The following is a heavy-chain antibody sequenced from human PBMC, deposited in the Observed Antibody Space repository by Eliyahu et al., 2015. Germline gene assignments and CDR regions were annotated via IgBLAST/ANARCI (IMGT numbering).Heavy chain of an antibody. D-gene: IGHD6-13*01. J-gene: IGHJ4*02. V-gene: IGHV3-9*01. Sequence: EVQLVESGGGLVQPGRSLRLSCAASGFTFDDYAMHWVRQAPGKGLEWVXGISWNSGSIGYADSVKGRFTISRDNAKNSLYLQMNSLRAEDTALYYCAKGLYSSSWYSFDYWGQGTLVTVSS. CDR1: GFTFDDYA. CDR2: ISWNSGSI. CDR3: AKGLYSSSWYSFDY.